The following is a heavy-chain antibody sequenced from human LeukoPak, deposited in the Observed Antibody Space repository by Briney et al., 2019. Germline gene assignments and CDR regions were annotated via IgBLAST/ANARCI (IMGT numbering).Heavy chain of an antibody. J-gene: IGHJ4*02. D-gene: IGHD2-21*02. CDR1: GFTFSSYD. CDR2: ISSSSSTI. CDR3: AREAAYCGGDCYYDY. V-gene: IGHV3-48*01. Sequence: GGSLRLSCAASGFTFSSYDMNWVRRAPGKGLEWVSYISSSSSTIYYADSVKGRFTISRDNAKNSLYLQMNSLRAEDTAVYYCAREAAYCGGDCYYDYWGQGTLVTVSS.